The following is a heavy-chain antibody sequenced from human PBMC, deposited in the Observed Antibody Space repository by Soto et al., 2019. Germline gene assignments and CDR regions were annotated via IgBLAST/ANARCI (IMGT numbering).Heavy chain of an antibody. CDR1: GGTFSSYI. V-gene: IGHV1-69*02. CDR3: ARPATDDAFDI. J-gene: IGHJ3*02. CDR2: IIPILGIA. Sequence: SVKVSCKASGGTFSSYIISWVRQAPGQGLEWMGRIIPILGIANYAQKFQGRVTITADKSTSTAYMELSSLRSEDTAVYYCARPATDDAFDIWGQGTMVTVSS.